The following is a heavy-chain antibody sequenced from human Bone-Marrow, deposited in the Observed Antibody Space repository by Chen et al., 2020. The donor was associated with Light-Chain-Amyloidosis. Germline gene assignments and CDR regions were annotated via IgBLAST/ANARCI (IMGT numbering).Heavy chain of an antibody. CDR1: ETSIDAAY. D-gene: IGHD2-21*02. J-gene: IGHJ4*02. CDR2: IFYSGST. CDR3: AIVLTVPALNY. V-gene: IGHV4-59*01. Sequence: QVQLQESGPGLVKPSETLSLTCSVSETSIDAAYWAWIRQPPGKGLEWIGYIFYSGSTTSNPSLKSRVTMSVDTSTNQFSLKLTSLTTADPAVYYCAIVLTVPALNYWGQGTMVTVSS.